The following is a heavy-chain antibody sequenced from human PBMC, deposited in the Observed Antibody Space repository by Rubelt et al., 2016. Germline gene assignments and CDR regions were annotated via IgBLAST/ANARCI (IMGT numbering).Heavy chain of an antibody. V-gene: IGHV4-34*01. CDR2: INHSGST. D-gene: IGHD3-10*01. CDR1: GGSFSGYY. CDR3: ARESPKGFGELEARD. Sequence: QVQLQQWGAGLLKPSETLSLTCAVYGGSFSGYYWSWIRQPPGKGLEWIGEINHSGSTNYNPSLKSRVTISVDTSKNQFSLKLSSVTAADTAVYYCARESPKGFGELEARDWGQGTLVTVSS. J-gene: IGHJ4*02.